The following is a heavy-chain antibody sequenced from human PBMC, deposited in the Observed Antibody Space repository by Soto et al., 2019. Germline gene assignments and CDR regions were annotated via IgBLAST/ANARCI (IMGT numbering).Heavy chain of an antibody. D-gene: IGHD2-21*02. V-gene: IGHV1-69*01. J-gene: IGHJ6*02. CDR3: ARELIVVVTDTAGYYYYGMYV. Sequence: QVQLVQSGAEVKKPGSSVKVSCKASGGTFSSYAISWVRQAPGQGLEWMGGIIPIFGTANYAQQFQGRVTITADESTSTASMGLSSMRSEDTAVYYCARELIVVVTDTAGYYYYGMYVWAQGTTVTVSS. CDR1: GGTFSSYA. CDR2: IIPIFGTA.